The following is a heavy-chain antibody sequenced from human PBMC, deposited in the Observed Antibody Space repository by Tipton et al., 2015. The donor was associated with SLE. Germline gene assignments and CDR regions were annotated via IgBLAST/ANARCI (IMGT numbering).Heavy chain of an antibody. CDR1: GGSISSSSYY. CDR3: ARGWELLKSFDY. J-gene: IGHJ4*02. Sequence: LRLSCTVSGGSISSSSYYWGWIRQPPGKGLEWIGSIYYSGSTHYNPSLKSRVTISVDTSKNQFSLKLSSVTAADTAVYYCARGWELLKSFDYWGQGTLVTVSS. CDR2: IYYSGST. V-gene: IGHV4-39*07. D-gene: IGHD1-26*01.